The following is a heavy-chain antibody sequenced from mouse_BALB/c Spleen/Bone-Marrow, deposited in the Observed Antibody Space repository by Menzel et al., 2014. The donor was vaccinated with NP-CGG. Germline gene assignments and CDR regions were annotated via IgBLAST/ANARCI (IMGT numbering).Heavy chain of an antibody. D-gene: IGHD1-1*01. V-gene: IGHV4-1*02. CDR2: INPDSSTI. CDR3: ARLGYYGTFAY. J-gene: IGHJ3*01. Sequence: EVKVVESGGGLVQPGGSLKLSCAASGFDFSRYWMSWVRQAPGKGLEWIGGINPDSSTINYTPSLKDKFIISRDNAKNTLELQMGKVRSEDTALYYCARLGYYGTFAYWGQGTLVTVSA. CDR1: GFDFSRYW.